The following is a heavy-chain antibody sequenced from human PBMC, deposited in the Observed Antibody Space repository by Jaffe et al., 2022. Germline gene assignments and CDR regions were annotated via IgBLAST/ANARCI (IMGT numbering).Heavy chain of an antibody. CDR1: GFTFNTYW. V-gene: IGHV3-74*01. J-gene: IGHJ4*02. CDR3: AREEYGGYAIDY. D-gene: IGHD5-12*01. CDR2: IKSDGSST. Sequence: EVQLVESGGGLVQPGGSLRLSCAASGFTFNTYWMHWVRQAPGKGLVWVSRIKSDGSSTSYADSVMGRFTISRDNAKNTLYLQMNSLGVEDTAVYFCAREEYGGYAIDYWGQGTLVTVSS.